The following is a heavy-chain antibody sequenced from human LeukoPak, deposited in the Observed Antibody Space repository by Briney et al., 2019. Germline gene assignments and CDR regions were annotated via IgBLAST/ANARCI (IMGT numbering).Heavy chain of an antibody. V-gene: IGHV3-30-3*01. Sequence: GGSLRLSCAASGFTFSSYAMHWVRQAPGKGLEWVAVISYDGSNKYYADSVKGRFTISRDNSKSTLYLQMNSLRAEDTAVYYCARDDSYYDILTGFYYYYGMDVWGQGTTVTVSS. CDR3: ARDDSYYDILTGFYYYYGMDV. D-gene: IGHD3-9*01. CDR1: GFTFSSYA. CDR2: ISYDGSNK. J-gene: IGHJ6*02.